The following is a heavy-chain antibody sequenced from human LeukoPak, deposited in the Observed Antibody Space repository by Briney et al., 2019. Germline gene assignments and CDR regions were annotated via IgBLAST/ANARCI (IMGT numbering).Heavy chain of an antibody. CDR2: INPNSGGT. J-gene: IGHJ5*02. V-gene: IGHV1-2*02. CDR1: GYTFTGYY. Sequence: GASVKVSCKASGYTFTGYYIHWVRQAPGQGLEWMGWINPNSGGTNYAQKFQGRVTMTRDSSISTAYMELSRLRSDDTAVYYCARDQVWFDPWGQGTLVTVSS. CDR3: ARDQVWFDP.